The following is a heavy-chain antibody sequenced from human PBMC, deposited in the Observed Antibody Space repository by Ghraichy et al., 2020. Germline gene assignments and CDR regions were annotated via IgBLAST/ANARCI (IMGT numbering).Heavy chain of an antibody. Sequence: SQTLSLTCAVYGGSFSGYYWSWIRQPPGKGLEWIGEINHSGSTNYNPSLKSRVTISVDTSKNQFSLKLSSVTAADTAVYYCARGGRDILTGYYNRGRFDYWGQGTLVTVSS. D-gene: IGHD3-9*01. V-gene: IGHV4-34*01. CDR1: GGSFSGYY. J-gene: IGHJ4*02. CDR3: ARGGRDILTGYYNRGRFDY. CDR2: INHSGST.